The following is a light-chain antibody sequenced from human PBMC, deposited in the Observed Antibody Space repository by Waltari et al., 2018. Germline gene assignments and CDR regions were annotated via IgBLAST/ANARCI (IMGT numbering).Light chain of an antibody. V-gene: IGLV1-44*01. J-gene: IGLJ3*02. CDR1: SSNIGGNI. CDR3: AAWDDSLGGWM. Sequence: QSVLTQPPSASWTPGQRVTISCSGSSSNIGGNIVNWYQQLPGTAPTLLIYSDNQRPSGVPDRFSGSKSGTSASLAISGLQSEDEADYYCAAWDDSLGGWMFGGGTKLTVL. CDR2: SDN.